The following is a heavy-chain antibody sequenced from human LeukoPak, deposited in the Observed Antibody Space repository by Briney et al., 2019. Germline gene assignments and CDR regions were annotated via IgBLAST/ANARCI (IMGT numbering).Heavy chain of an antibody. Sequence: KAGESLKISCKASGYYFTNYWIGWVRQMPGKGLEWMGIIYPGDSDTRYSPSFQGQITISADKSISTAYLQWSSLKASDTAIYYCARHPSGYSAYVIDYWGQGTPVTVSS. CDR2: IYPGDSDT. J-gene: IGHJ4*02. CDR3: ARHPSGYSAYVIDY. V-gene: IGHV5-51*01. CDR1: GYYFTNYW. D-gene: IGHD5-12*01.